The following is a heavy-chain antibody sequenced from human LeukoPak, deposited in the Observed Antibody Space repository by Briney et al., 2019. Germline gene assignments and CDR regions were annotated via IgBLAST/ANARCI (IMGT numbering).Heavy chain of an antibody. J-gene: IGHJ4*02. CDR1: GGSISSYY. D-gene: IGHD3-10*01. CDR2: ISTSSTVI. CDR3: ARDPPFRGPNY. V-gene: IGHV3-48*02. Sequence: PSETLSLTCTVSGGSISSYYWSWIRQPPGKGLEWLSYISTSSTVIYYADSVKGRFTISRDNAKNSLYLQMNSLRDEDTAVYYCARDPPFRGPNYWGQGTLVTVSS.